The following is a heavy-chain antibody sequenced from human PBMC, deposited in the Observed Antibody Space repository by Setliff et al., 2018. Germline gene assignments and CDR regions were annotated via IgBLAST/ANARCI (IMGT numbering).Heavy chain of an antibody. D-gene: IGHD4-4*01. CDR2: IYTSGRT. Sequence: SETLSLTCTVSGGSISSGSYYWSWTRQPAGNGLEWIGHIYTSGRTNYNPSLKSRVAISVDTSKNQFSLKLSSVTAADTAVYYCASYRQDVNYWGQGTLVTVSS. J-gene: IGHJ4*02. CDR3: ASYRQDVNY. V-gene: IGHV4-61*09. CDR1: GGSISSGSYY.